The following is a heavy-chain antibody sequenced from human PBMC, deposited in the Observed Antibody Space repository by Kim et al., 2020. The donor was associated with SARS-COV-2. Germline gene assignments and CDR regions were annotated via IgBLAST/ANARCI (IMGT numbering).Heavy chain of an antibody. J-gene: IGHJ6*02. D-gene: IGHD5-12*01. CDR2: ISAYNGNT. V-gene: IGHV1-18*01. CDR1: GYTFTSYG. CDR3: ARDLGRDGYNYYYYYGMDV. Sequence: ASVKVSCKASGYTFTSYGISWVRQAPGQGLEWMGWISAYNGNTNYAQKLQGRVTMTTDTSTSTAYMELRSLRSDDTAVYYCARDLGRDGYNYYYYYGMDVWGQGTTVTVSS.